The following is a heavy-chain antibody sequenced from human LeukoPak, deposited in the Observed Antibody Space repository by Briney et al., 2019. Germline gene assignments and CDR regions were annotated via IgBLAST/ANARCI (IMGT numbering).Heavy chain of an antibody. Sequence: PSETLSLTCTVSGRSLSSYYWSWIRQPPGKGLEWIGYIYYSGITNYNPSLKSRVTISVDTSKNQFSLKLSSVTAADTAVYYCARALLWFGEFPPHYMDVWGKGTTVTVSS. CDR3: ARALLWFGEFPPHYMDV. V-gene: IGHV4-59*01. J-gene: IGHJ6*03. CDR2: IYYSGIT. CDR1: GRSLSSYY. D-gene: IGHD3-10*01.